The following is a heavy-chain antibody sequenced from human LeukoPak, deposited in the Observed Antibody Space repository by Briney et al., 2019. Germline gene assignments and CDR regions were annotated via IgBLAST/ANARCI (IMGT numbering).Heavy chain of an antibody. V-gene: IGHV4-61*08. D-gene: IGHD3-22*01. CDR2: IYYSGST. CDR3: ARGFPGDYYDSSGYLDY. J-gene: IGHJ4*02. CDR1: GGSISSGGYY. Sequence: SQTLSLTCTVSGGSISSGGYYWSWIRQPPGKGLEWIGYIYYSGSTNYNPSLKSRVTISVDTSKNQFSLKLSSVTAADTAVYYCARGFPGDYYDSSGYLDYWGQGTLVTVSS.